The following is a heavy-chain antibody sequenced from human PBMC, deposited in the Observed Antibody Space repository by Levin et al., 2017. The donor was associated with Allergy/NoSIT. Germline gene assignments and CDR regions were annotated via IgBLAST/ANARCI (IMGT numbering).Heavy chain of an antibody. Sequence: SETLSLTCTVSGGSISSGDYYWSWIRQPPGKGLEWIGYIYYSGSTYYNPSLKSRVTISVDTSKNQFSLKLSSVTAADTAVYYCAREFGGDSKYYYYYGMDVWGQGTTVTVSS. D-gene: IGHD4-17*01. J-gene: IGHJ6*02. CDR3: AREFGGDSKYYYYYGMDV. CDR2: IYYSGST. CDR1: GGSISSGDYY. V-gene: IGHV4-30-4*01.